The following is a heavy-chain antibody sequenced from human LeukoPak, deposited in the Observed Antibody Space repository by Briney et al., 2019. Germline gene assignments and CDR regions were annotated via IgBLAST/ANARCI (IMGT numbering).Heavy chain of an antibody. CDR1: GGSISSYY. V-gene: IGHV4-59*01. J-gene: IGHJ2*01. CDR2: IYYSGST. Sequence: PSVTLSLTCTVSGGSISSYYWSWIRQPPGKELIWIGYIYYSGSTNYNPSLKSRVTISVDTSKNQFALKLSSVTAADTAVYYCARFSSHDWYFDLWGRGALVTVSS. CDR3: ARFSSHDWYFDL.